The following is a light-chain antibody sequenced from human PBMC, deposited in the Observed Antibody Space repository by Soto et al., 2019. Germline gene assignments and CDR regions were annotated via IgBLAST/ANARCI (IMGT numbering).Light chain of an antibody. Sequence: EIVLTQSPGTLSVSPGDSATLSCRASQSVSSDSLARYHQKTGQPPRILMYGASSRATGIPDRFSGSGSGTDFTLTISRLEPEDFAMYYCQQYGSSLITFGQGTRLEIK. CDR1: QSVSSDS. J-gene: IGKJ5*01. V-gene: IGKV3-20*01. CDR3: QQYGSSLIT. CDR2: GAS.